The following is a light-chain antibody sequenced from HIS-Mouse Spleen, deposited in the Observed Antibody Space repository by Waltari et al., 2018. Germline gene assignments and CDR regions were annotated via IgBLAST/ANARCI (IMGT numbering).Light chain of an antibody. CDR1: SRYVGGYNY. J-gene: IGLJ3*02. V-gene: IGLV2-11*01. CDR2: DVS. Sequence: QSALTQPRSVSGSPGQSVTISCTGTSRYVGGYNYVSWYQQNPGKAPKLMIYDVSKRPSGVPDRFSGSKSGNTASLTISGLQAEDEADYYCCSYAGSYTWVFGGGTKLTVL. CDR3: CSYAGSYTWV.